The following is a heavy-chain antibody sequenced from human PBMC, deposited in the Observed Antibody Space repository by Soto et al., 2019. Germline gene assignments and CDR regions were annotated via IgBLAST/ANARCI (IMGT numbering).Heavy chain of an antibody. Sequence: EVQLVESGGGLVQPGGSLRLSCAASGFTFSNYWMYWVRQAPGKGLVWVSRINSDGSVSSYADSVKGRLTISRDNVKNVLYLQMDSLRAEDTAVYYCARGDCVGGTCYSLVGSFYYYMDVWGKGTTVTVFS. V-gene: IGHV3-74*01. J-gene: IGHJ6*03. CDR2: INSDGSVS. CDR3: ARGDCVGGTCYSLVGSFYYYMDV. CDR1: GFTFSNYW. D-gene: IGHD2-15*01.